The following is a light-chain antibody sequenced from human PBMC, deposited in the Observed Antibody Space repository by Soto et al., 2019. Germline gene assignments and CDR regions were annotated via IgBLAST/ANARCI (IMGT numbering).Light chain of an antibody. CDR1: QSVSSYY. Sequence: EIVLTQSPGTLSLPPGERATLSCRASQSVSSYYLAWYQQKPGQAPRLLIYAASSRATGIPDRFSGGGSGTDFTLTISRLEPEDFAVYYCQQCGSSPWTFGQGTKVEIK. CDR3: QQCGSSPWT. V-gene: IGKV3-20*01. CDR2: AAS. J-gene: IGKJ1*01.